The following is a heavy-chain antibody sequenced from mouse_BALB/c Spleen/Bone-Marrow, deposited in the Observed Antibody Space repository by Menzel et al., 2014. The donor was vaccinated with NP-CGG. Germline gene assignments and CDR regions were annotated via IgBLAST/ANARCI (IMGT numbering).Heavy chain of an antibody. CDR3: TVRRFAY. V-gene: IGHV1S22*01. J-gene: IGHJ3*01. Sequence: LQQSGSELVRPGASVKLSCKASGYTFTSYWMHWVKQRHGQGLEWIGNIYPGSGSTNYDEKFKSKGTLTVDTSSSTAYTHLSSLTSEDSAVYYCTVRRFAYWGQGTLVTVSA. D-gene: IGHD2-14*01. CDR2: IYPGSGST. CDR1: GYTFTSYW.